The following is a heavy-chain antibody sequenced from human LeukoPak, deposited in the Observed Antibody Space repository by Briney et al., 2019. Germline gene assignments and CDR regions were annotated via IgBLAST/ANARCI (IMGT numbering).Heavy chain of an antibody. D-gene: IGHD6-13*01. CDR1: GGSISSGGYY. J-gene: IGHJ4*02. V-gene: IGHV4-30-4*08. CDR3: ARAHYDSSWYEWGVGYYFDY. Sequence: PSETLSLTCTVSGGSISSGGYYWSWIRQHPGKGLEWIGYIYYSGSTYYNPSLKSRVTISVDTSKNQFSLKLSSVTAADTAVYYCARAHYDSSWYEWGVGYYFDYWGQGTLVAVSS. CDR2: IYYSGST.